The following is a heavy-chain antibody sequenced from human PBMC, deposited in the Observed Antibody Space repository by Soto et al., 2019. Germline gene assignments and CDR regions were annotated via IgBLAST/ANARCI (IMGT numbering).Heavy chain of an antibody. V-gene: IGHV4-59*01. CDR1: GGSISSYY. CDR2: IYYSGST. J-gene: IGHJ5*02. CDR3: ARDAQDSSSWYWFDP. D-gene: IGHD6-13*01. Sequence: SETLSLTCTVSGGSISSYYWSWIRQPPGKGLEWIRYIYYSGSTNYSPSLKSRVTISVDTSKNQFSLKLSSVTAADTAVYYCARDAQDSSSWYWFDPWGQGTLVTVSS.